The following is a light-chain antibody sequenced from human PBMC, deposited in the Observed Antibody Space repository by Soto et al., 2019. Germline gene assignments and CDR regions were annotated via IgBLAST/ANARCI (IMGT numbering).Light chain of an antibody. Sequence: EIVLTQAPGTLSLSPGETATLSCRASQSVSSNNLAWYHQKPGQNPRLLIYGASSKATGIPHRFSGSGSGTDFALTISRREPEDFAVYYCQQYDNSITFGQGTRLEIE. V-gene: IGKV3-20*01. CDR1: QSVSSNN. CDR3: QQYDNSIT. CDR2: GAS. J-gene: IGKJ5*01.